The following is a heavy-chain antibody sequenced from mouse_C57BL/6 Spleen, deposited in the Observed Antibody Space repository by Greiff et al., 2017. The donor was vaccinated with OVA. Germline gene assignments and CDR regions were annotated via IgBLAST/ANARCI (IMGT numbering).Heavy chain of an antibody. D-gene: IGHD2-5*01. J-gene: IGHJ4*01. CDR1: GYTFTSYW. V-gene: IGHV1-52*01. CDR3: ARDSKGMDC. Sequence: QVQLKQPGAELVRPGSSVKLSCKASGYTFTSYWMHWVKQRPIQGLEWIGNIDPSDSETHYNQKFKDKATLTVDKSSSTAYMQLSSLTSEDSAVYYCARDSKGMDCWGQGTSVTVSS. CDR2: IDPSDSET.